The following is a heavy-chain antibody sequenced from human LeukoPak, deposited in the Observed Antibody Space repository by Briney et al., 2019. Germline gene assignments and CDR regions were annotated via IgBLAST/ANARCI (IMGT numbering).Heavy chain of an antibody. CDR1: GFTFTSSA. V-gene: IGHV1-58*02. J-gene: IGHJ3*02. CDR2: IVVGSGNT. D-gene: IGHD2-15*01. Sequence: SVKVSCKASGFTFTSSAMQWVRQARGQRLEWIGWIVVGSGNTNYAQKFQERVTITRDMSTSTAYMELSSLRSEDTAVYHCAAVGSNKNTSAFDIWGQGTMVTVSS. CDR3: AAVGSNKNTSAFDI.